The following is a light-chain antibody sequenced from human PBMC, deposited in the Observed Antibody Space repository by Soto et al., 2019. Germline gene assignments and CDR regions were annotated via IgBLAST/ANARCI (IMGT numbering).Light chain of an antibody. Sequence: EIVMTQSPATLSVSPGERATLSCRASQSVSSNLAWYQQKPGQAPRLLIYGASTRATGIPARFSGSGSGTEFTLTISSLQSEDFAVYYSQQYNNWPWWTFGQGTKVEIK. CDR1: QSVSSN. CDR2: GAS. CDR3: QQYNNWPWWT. J-gene: IGKJ1*01. V-gene: IGKV3-15*01.